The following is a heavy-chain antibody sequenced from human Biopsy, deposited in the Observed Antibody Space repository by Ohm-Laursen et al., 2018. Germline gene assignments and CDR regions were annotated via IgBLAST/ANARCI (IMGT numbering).Heavy chain of an antibody. Sequence: SQTLSLTCSVSGDSITSYFWNWIRQAPGKGLEWIGNIYYRGNTNYSPSLKGRATISLGSSKNQFSLNLNSVTATDTAVYYCARRLPLRGFAFDVWGQGTVVTVS. D-gene: IGHD3-10*01. V-gene: IGHV4-59*08. J-gene: IGHJ3*01. CDR1: GDSITSYF. CDR3: ARRLPLRGFAFDV. CDR2: IYYRGNT.